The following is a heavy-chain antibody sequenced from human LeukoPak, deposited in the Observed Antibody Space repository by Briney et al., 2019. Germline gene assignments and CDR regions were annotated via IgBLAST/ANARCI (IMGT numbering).Heavy chain of an antibody. D-gene: IGHD2-2*01. CDR1: GYTFTGYY. J-gene: IGHJ6*03. CDR2: ISAYNGNT. V-gene: IGHV1-18*04. Sequence: ASVKVSCKASGYTFTGYYMHWVRQAPGQGLEWMGWISAYNGNTNYAQKLRGRVTMTTDTSTSTAYMELRSLRSDDTAVYYCASPSIPLGYCSSTSCYYYMDVWGKGTTVTFSS. CDR3: ASPSIPLGYCSSTSCYYYMDV.